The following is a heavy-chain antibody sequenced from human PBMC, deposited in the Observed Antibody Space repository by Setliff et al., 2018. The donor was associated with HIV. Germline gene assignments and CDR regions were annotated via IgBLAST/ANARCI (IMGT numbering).Heavy chain of an antibody. Sequence: GGSLRLSCAGTGFIFGNAWMSWVRQAPGKGPEWVGRIKSKTDGETTDYGAPVKGRFTISRDDSRNTLFLRINSLKIEDTAMYYCTTGGPSSGYFQHWGQGTLVTVSS. CDR1: GFIFGNAW. CDR2: IKSKTDGETT. D-gene: IGHD6-6*01. J-gene: IGHJ1*01. CDR3: TTGGPSSGYFQH. V-gene: IGHV3-15*01.